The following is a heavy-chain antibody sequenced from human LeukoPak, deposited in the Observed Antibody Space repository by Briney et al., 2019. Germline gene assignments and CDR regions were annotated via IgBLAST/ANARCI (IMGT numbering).Heavy chain of an antibody. J-gene: IGHJ4*02. CDR3: ARGAQWLVFDY. CDR2: ISVSGGST. Sequence: PGGSLRLSCAASGFTFSSFAMNWVRQAPGKGLEWVSSISVSGGSTYYADSVKGRFTISRDNSKNTLYLQMNSLRAEDTAVYYCARGAQWLVFDYWGQGTLVTVSS. D-gene: IGHD6-19*01. CDR1: GFTFSSFA. V-gene: IGHV3-23*01.